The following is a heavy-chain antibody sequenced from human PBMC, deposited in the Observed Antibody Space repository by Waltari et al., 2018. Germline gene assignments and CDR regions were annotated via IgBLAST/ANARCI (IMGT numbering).Heavy chain of an antibody. J-gene: IGHJ6*02. D-gene: IGHD3-3*01. CDR2: VCGGGDT. V-gene: IGHV3-53*01. Sequence: EVQLVESGGGLIQPGGSLRLSCAASGFTVINNYMTWVRQAPGKGLEWVSLVCGGGDTHYADSVKGRFTISRDNSKNTVYLQMHDLRAEDTAIYYCSRNFHDPQDVWGQGTTVIVS. CDR3: SRNFHDPQDV. CDR1: GFTVINNY.